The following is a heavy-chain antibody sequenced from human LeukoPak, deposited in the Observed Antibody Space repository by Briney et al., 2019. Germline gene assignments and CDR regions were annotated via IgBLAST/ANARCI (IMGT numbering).Heavy chain of an antibody. J-gene: IGHJ4*02. CDR2: IIPILGIA. CDR1: GYTFTGYY. CDR3: AREDPYYFDY. V-gene: IGHV1-69*04. Sequence: SVKVSCKASGYTFTGYYMHWVRQAPGQGLEWMGRIIPILGIANYAQKLQGRVTITADKSTSTAYMELSSLRSEDTAVYYCAREDPYYFDYWGQGTLVTVSS.